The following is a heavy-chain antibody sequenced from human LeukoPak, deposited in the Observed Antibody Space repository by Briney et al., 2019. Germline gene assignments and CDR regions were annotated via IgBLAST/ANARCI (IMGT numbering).Heavy chain of an antibody. V-gene: IGHV1-2*02. J-gene: IGHJ4*02. CDR3: ARDQGHGGNSWDY. D-gene: IGHD4-23*01. CDR2: INLNSGGT. CDR1: GYTFTVYY. Sequence: ASVKVSCKVSGYTFTVYYMHWVRQAPGQGLEWLGWINLNSGGTNYAQNFQGRVTMTRDTSISTAYMELSRLRSDDTAVYYCARDQGHGGNSWDYWGQGTLVTVSS.